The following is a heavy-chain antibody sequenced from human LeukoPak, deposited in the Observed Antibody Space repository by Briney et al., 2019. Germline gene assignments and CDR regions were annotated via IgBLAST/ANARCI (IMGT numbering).Heavy chain of an antibody. CDR3: ARAGLRYCSGGSCSYFDY. J-gene: IGHJ4*02. CDR1: GFTFDDYG. Sequence: GGSLRLSCAASGFTFDDYGMSWVRQAPGKGLEWVSGINGHGGSTGYADSVKGRFTISRDNAKNSLYLQMNSLRAEDTALYYCARAGLRYCSGGSCSYFDYWGQGTLVTVSS. CDR2: INGHGGST. D-gene: IGHD2-15*01. V-gene: IGHV3-20*04.